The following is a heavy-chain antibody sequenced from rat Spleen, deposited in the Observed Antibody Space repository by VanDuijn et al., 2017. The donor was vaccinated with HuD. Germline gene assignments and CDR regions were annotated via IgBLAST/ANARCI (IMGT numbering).Heavy chain of an antibody. J-gene: IGHJ1*01. CDR2: IWGDGST. V-gene: IGHV2-15*01. CDR3: TRSNWDLPYWNFDF. Sequence: QVQLKESGPGLVQPSQTLSLTCTVSGFSLTSYGVSWVRQPPGKGLEWMGGIWGDGSTDYNSALKSRLSISRDTSKSQVFLKMNSLQTEDTAIYFCTRSNWDLPYWNFDFWGPGTMVTVSS. CDR1: GFSLTSYG. D-gene: IGHD5-1*01.